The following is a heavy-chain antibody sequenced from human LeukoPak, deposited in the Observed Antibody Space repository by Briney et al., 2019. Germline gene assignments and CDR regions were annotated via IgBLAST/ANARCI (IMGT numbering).Heavy chain of an antibody. CDR2: IYYSGST. D-gene: IGHD6-19*01. Sequence: PSETLSLTCTVSGGSISSSSYYWGWIRQPPGKGLEWIGSIYYSGSTYYNPSLKSRVTISVDTSKNQFSLKLSSVTAADTAVYYCARSSGWYEVYFDYWGQGTLVTASS. V-gene: IGHV4-39*01. J-gene: IGHJ4*02. CDR1: GGSISSSSYY. CDR3: ARSSGWYEVYFDY.